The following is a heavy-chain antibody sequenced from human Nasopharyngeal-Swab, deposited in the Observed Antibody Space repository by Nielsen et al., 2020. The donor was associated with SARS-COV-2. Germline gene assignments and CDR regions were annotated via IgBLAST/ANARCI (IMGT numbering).Heavy chain of an antibody. CDR3: ARDMGRDGYNYPFDY. J-gene: IGHJ4*02. D-gene: IGHD5-24*01. CDR2: VSYDGSSK. V-gene: IGHV3-30-3*01. Sequence: VRQAPGKGLEWVAVVSYDGSSKYYADSVKGRFTISRDNSKNTLYLQMNSLRAEDTAVFYCARDMGRDGYNYPFDYWGQGTLVTVSS.